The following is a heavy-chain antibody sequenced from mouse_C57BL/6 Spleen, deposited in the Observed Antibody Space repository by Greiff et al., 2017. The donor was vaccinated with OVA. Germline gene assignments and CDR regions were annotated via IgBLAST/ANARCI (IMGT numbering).Heavy chain of an antibody. Sequence: DVQLQESGGGLVKPGGSLKLSCAASGFTFSSYAMSWVRQTPEKRLEWVATISDGGSYTYYPDNVKGRFTISRDNAKNNLYLQMSHLKSEDTAMYYCARDYYGSSLGAMDYWGQGTSVTVSS. CDR3: ARDYYGSSLGAMDY. CDR2: ISDGGSYT. V-gene: IGHV5-4*01. CDR1: GFTFSSYA. D-gene: IGHD1-1*01. J-gene: IGHJ4*01.